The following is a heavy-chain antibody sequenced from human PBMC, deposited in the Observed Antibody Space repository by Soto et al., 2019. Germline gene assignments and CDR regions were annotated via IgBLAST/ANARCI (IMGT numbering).Heavy chain of an antibody. Sequence: QVQLVQSGAEVKKPGSSVKVSCKASGGTFSSYAISWVRQAPGQGLEWMGGIIPIFGTANYAQKVQGRVTITADESTSTAYMELSSLRSEDTAVYYCARRGYCSGGSCHLYYGMDVWGQGTTVTVSS. D-gene: IGHD2-15*01. CDR1: GGTFSSYA. CDR3: ARRGYCSGGSCHLYYGMDV. V-gene: IGHV1-69*01. J-gene: IGHJ6*02. CDR2: IIPIFGTA.